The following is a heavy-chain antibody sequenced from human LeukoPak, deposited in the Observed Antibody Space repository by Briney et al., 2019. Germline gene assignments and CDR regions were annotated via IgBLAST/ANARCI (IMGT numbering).Heavy chain of an antibody. V-gene: IGHV3-23*01. Sequence: GGSLRLSCAAPGFTFSSYAMSWVRQAPGKGLEWVSAISGSGGSTYYADSVKGRFTISRDNSKNTLYLQMNSLRAEDTAVYYCAKVSAVAGSFDYWGQGTLVTVSS. J-gene: IGHJ4*02. D-gene: IGHD6-19*01. CDR1: GFTFSSYA. CDR3: AKVSAVAGSFDY. CDR2: ISGSGGST.